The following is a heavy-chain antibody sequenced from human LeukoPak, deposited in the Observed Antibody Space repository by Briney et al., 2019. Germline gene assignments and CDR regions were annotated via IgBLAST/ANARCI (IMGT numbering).Heavy chain of an antibody. Sequence: PGGPLRLSCAASGFTFDDYAMHWVRQAPGKGLEWVSGISWNSGSIGYADSVKGRFTISRDNAKNSLYLQMNSLRAEDMALYYCASQKLGYCSGGSCYGDAFDIWGQGTMVTVSS. D-gene: IGHD2-15*01. V-gene: IGHV3-9*03. CDR1: GFTFDDYA. J-gene: IGHJ3*02. CDR3: ASQKLGYCSGGSCYGDAFDI. CDR2: ISWNSGSI.